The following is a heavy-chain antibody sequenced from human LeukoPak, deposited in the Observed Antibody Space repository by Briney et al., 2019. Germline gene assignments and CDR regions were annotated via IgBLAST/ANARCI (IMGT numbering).Heavy chain of an antibody. D-gene: IGHD1-1*01. Sequence: ASVKVSCKASGYTFTGYYMHWVRQAPGQGLEWMGRIIPILGIANYAQKFQGRVTITADKSTSTAYMELSSLRSEDTAVYYCARKSQPYNWNDGDFDYWGQGTLVTVSS. J-gene: IGHJ4*02. V-gene: IGHV1-69*02. CDR2: IIPILGIA. CDR3: ARKSQPYNWNDGDFDY. CDR1: GYTFTGYY.